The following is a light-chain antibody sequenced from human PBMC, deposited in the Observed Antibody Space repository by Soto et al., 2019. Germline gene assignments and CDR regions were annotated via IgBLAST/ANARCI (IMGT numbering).Light chain of an antibody. CDR2: ENN. Sequence: QSVLTQPTSVSAAPGQKVTISCSGSSSNIGNNYVSWYQQLPGTAPKLLIYENNKPPSGIPDRFSGSKSGTSATLGITGLQTGDEADYYCGTWDSSLSAGKVFGGGTKLTVL. CDR1: SSNIGNNY. V-gene: IGLV1-51*02. CDR3: GTWDSSLSAGKV. J-gene: IGLJ2*01.